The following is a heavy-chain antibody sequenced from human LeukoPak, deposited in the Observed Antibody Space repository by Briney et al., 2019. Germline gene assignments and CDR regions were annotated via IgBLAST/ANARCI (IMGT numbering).Heavy chain of an antibody. CDR3: ARVHSGSMDY. Sequence: PGGSLRLSCAASGFTFSSYGMHWVRQAPGKGLEWVAVISYDGSNKYYADSVKGRFTISRDNSENILSLQLNSPRAEDTAVYYCARVHSGSMDYWGQGTLVSVSS. J-gene: IGHJ4*02. CDR1: GFTFSSYG. CDR2: ISYDGSNK. V-gene: IGHV3-30*03. D-gene: IGHD6-19*01.